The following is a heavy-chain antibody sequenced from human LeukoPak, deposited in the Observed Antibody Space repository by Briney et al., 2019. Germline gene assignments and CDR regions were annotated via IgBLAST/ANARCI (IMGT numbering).Heavy chain of an antibody. D-gene: IGHD6-19*01. CDR3: ARGLTQYSSGWYGLDH. CDR2: VNSDGSST. CDR1: GFTFSSYW. J-gene: IGHJ4*02. Sequence: PGGSLRLSCAASGFTFSSYWMHWVRQAPGKGLVWVSRVNSDGSSTTYADSVKGRFTISRDNAKNTLYLQMNSLRAEDTAVYYCARGLTQYSSGWYGLDHWGQGTLVTVSS. V-gene: IGHV3-74*01.